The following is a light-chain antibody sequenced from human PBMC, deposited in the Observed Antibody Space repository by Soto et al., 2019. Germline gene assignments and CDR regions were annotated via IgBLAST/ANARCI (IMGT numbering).Light chain of an antibody. CDR3: AAWDDSLNGVI. V-gene: IGLV1-44*01. CDR2: SNY. Sequence: QSVLTQPSSASGTPGQRVTISCSGSSSNIGSNTVNWYQQLPGTAPKLLIYSNYQRPSGVPDRISGSKSGTSASLAISGLQSEDEADYYCAAWDDSLNGVIFGGGTKLTVL. CDR1: SSNIGSNT. J-gene: IGLJ2*01.